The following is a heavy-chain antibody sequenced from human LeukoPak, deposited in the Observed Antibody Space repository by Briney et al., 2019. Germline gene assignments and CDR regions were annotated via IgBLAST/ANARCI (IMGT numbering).Heavy chain of an antibody. Sequence: GSLRLPCGASGFTFSDYWMRWVLQTPENGLEWVANVKADAADKNYMDSVEGRFTISRDDAENTLNLQMSNLRPEDTAVYYCAWASAPDRAATTAVNNWGQGTLVTVSS. CDR1: GFTFSDYW. CDR2: VKADAADK. V-gene: IGHV3-7*04. CDR3: AWASAPDRAATTAVNN. D-gene: IGHD5-12*01. J-gene: IGHJ1*01.